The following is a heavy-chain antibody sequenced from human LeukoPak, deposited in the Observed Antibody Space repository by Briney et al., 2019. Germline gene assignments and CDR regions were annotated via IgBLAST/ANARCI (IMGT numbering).Heavy chain of an antibody. CDR1: GYTFTGYY. Sequence: GASVKASCKASGYTFTGYYMHWVRQAPGQGLEWMGWINPNSGGTNYAQKFQGRVTMTRDTSISTAYMELSRLRSDDTAVYYCARVPAAITGWFDPWGQGTLVTVSS. D-gene: IGHD2-2*02. J-gene: IGHJ5*02. CDR2: INPNSGGT. CDR3: ARVPAAITGWFDP. V-gene: IGHV1-2*02.